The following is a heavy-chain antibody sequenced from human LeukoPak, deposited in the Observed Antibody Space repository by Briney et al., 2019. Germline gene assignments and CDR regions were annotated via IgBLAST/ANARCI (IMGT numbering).Heavy chain of an antibody. CDR2: IYTSGST. J-gene: IGHJ6*03. CDR1: GGSISSGSYY. CDR3: ARVDYHYMDV. V-gene: IGHV4-61*02. Sequence: SQTLSLTCTVSGGSISSGSYYWSWIRQPAGKGLEWIGRIYTSGSTNYNPSLKSRVTISVDTSKNQFSLKLSSVTAADTAVYYCARVDYHYMDVWGKGTTVTVSS.